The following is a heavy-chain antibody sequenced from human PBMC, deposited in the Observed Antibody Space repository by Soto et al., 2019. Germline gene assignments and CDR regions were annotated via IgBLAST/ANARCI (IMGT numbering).Heavy chain of an antibody. D-gene: IGHD3-10*01. Sequence: GGSLRLSCAASGFTFSSYSMNWVRQAPGKGLEWVSYISSSSSTIYYADSVKGRFTISRDNAKNSLYLQMNSLRDEDTAVYYCARGKIAGYYYGSGSYWGRWGQGTLVTVSS. CDR3: ARGKIAGYYYGSGSYWGR. J-gene: IGHJ4*02. CDR1: GFTFSSYS. CDR2: ISSSSSTI. V-gene: IGHV3-48*02.